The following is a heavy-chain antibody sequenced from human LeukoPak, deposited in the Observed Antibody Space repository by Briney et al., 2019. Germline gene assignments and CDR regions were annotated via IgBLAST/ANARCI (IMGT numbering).Heavy chain of an antibody. CDR3: VKDLSGSYCFDW. CDR2: INDNGETT. D-gene: IGHD1-26*01. J-gene: IGHJ4*02. Sequence: GGSLRLSCSASGFTFSSDAIHWVRQAPGKGLVYGSGINDNGETTHYADSVKGRFTISRDNPQNTLYLQMSSLRVEDTAVYYCVKDLSGSYCFDWWGQGTLVTVSA. V-gene: IGHV3-64D*06. CDR1: GFTFSSDA.